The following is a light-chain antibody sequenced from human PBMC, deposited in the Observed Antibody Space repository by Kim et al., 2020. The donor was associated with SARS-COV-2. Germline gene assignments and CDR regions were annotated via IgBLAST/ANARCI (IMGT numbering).Light chain of an antibody. Sequence: CTLSRGYSNYKVGWYRQSPGKGPRFVMRVGTGGIVGSKGDGIPDRFSVLGSGLNRYLTIKNIQEEDESDYHCGADHGSGSNFVWVFGGGTQLTVL. CDR3: GADHGSGSNFVWV. V-gene: IGLV9-49*01. J-gene: IGLJ3*02. CDR2: VGTGGIVG. CDR1: RGYSNYK.